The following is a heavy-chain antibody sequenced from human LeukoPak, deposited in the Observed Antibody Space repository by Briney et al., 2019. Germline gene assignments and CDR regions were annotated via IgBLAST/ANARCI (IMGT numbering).Heavy chain of an antibody. CDR2: ISAYNGNT. V-gene: IGHV1-18*01. D-gene: IGHD3-22*01. Sequence: GASVKVSCKASGYTFTSYGISWVRQAPGQGLEWMGWISAYNGNTNYAQKLQGRVTMTTDTSTSTAYMELRSLRSDDTAVYCCARDGYYYDSSGYYWFDPWGQGTLVTVSS. J-gene: IGHJ5*02. CDR3: ARDGYYYDSSGYYWFDP. CDR1: GYTFTSYG.